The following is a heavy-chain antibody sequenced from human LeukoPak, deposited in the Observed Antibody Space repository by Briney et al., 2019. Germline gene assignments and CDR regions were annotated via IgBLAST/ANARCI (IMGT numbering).Heavy chain of an antibody. CDR3: ARNSRYGDFDL. Sequence: PGGSLRLSCAASGFTFSTFEMNWVRQAPGKGLEWVSYISGSGTTIYYADSVKGRFTISRDNAKNSLYLQMNSLRAEDTAVYYCARNSRYGDFDLWGRGALVTVSS. CDR2: ISGSGTTI. V-gene: IGHV3-48*03. J-gene: IGHJ2*01. CDR1: GFTFSTFE. D-gene: IGHD2-21*01.